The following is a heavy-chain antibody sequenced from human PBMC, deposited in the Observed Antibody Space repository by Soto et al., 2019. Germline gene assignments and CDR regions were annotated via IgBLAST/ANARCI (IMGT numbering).Heavy chain of an antibody. D-gene: IGHD3-16*01. CDR1: GFTFSSYS. CDR3: ASRGESSYYYMDV. V-gene: IGHV3-48*01. J-gene: IGHJ6*03. CDR2: ISSSSSTI. Sequence: PGGSLRLSCAASGFTFSSYSMNWVRQAPGKGLEWVSYISSSSSTIYYADSVKGRFTISRDNAKNSLYLQMNSLRAEDTAVYYCASRGESSYYYMDVWGKGTTVTVSS.